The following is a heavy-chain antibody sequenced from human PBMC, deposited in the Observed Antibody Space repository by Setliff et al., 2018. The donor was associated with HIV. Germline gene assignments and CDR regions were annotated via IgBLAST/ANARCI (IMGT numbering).Heavy chain of an antibody. Sequence: PGGSLRLSCIVSEFNFADYGMSWVRQVPGKGLEWVAGISWSGITTTYADSVKGRFTIFRDNAKNSLYMQMNTLGAEDTAFYYCAREYSEAAPHFDSWGQGTLVAVSS. D-gene: IGHD6-6*01. CDR3: AREYSEAAPHFDS. J-gene: IGHJ5*01. CDR2: ISWSGITT. CDR1: EFNFADYG. V-gene: IGHV3-20*04.